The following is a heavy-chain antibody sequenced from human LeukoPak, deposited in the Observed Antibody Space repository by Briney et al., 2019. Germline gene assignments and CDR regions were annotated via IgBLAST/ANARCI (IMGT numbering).Heavy chain of an antibody. CDR1: GFTFSSYS. J-gene: IGHJ4*02. Sequence: GGSLRLSCAASGFTFSSYSMNWVRQAPGKGLEWVSDISSSSSTIYYADSVKGRFTISRDNAKNSLYLQMNSLRAEDTAVYYCAKEGELSGTPVDYWGQGTLVTVSS. D-gene: IGHD3-16*02. CDR3: AKEGELSGTPVDY. V-gene: IGHV3-48*01. CDR2: ISSSSSTI.